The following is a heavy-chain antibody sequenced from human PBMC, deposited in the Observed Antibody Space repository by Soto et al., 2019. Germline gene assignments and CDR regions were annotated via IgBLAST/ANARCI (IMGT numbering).Heavy chain of an antibody. J-gene: IGHJ2*01. Sequence: EVQLVQSGAEVKKPGESLKISCKGSGFSFDSFWIGWVRQMPGQGLEWMGIIYPGDSDTRYSPSFQAQVTISADKSINTAYLQWSSLNASDNAMYYCARHTAGNYYDSSGSQVWYFDLWGRGTLVTVSS. D-gene: IGHD3-22*01. CDR3: ARHTAGNYYDSSGSQVWYFDL. V-gene: IGHV5-51*01. CDR2: IYPGDSDT. CDR1: GFSFDSFW.